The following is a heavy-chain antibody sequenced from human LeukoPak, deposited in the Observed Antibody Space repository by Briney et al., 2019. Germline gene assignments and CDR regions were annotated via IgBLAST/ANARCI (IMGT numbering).Heavy chain of an antibody. CDR3: ARGTSSWYFFGYYFDH. CDR1: GGSISSYY. Sequence: SETLSLTCTVSGGSISSYYWSWIRQPPGKGLEWIGYIYYSGSTNYNPSLKSRVTISVDTSKNQFSLKLSSVTAADTAVYYCARGTSSWYFFGYYFDHWGQGTLVTVSP. CDR2: IYYSGST. J-gene: IGHJ4*02. D-gene: IGHD6-13*01. V-gene: IGHV4-59*01.